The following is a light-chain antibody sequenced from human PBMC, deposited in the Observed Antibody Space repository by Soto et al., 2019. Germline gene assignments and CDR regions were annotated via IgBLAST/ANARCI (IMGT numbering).Light chain of an antibody. CDR1: QSVISNY. CDR3: QQYGSSLTWT. Sequence: EVVLTQSPGTVSLSPGERVTLSCRASQSVISNYLAWYQQRPGQAPRLLIYAASSRATGIPDRFSGSGSGTDFTLSISRLEPEDFSVYYCQQYGSSLTWTFGQGTKEE. V-gene: IGKV3-20*01. CDR2: AAS. J-gene: IGKJ1*01.